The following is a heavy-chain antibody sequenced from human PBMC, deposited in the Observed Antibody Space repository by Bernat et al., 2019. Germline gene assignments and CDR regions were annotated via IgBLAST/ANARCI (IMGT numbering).Heavy chain of an antibody. D-gene: IGHD1-1*01. V-gene: IGHV3-53*01. J-gene: IGHJ6*03. Sequence: EVQLVESGGGLIQPGGSLRLSCAASGFTVSSNYMSWVRQAPGKGLEWVSVIYSGGSTYYEDSVKGRFTISRDNSKNTLYLQMNSLRAEDTAVYYCARDHPGGTGYYYYMGVWGKGTTVTVSS. CDR2: IYSGGST. CDR3: ARDHPGGTGYYYYMGV. CDR1: GFTVSSNY.